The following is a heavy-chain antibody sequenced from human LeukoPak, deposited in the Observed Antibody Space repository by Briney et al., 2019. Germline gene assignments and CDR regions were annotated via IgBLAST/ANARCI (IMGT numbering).Heavy chain of an antibody. V-gene: IGHV3-15*01. D-gene: IGHD3-22*01. J-gene: IGHJ4*02. CDR2: IKSKTDGGTT. CDR3: TTDVPWYYDSSGPIDY. CDR1: GGSISSYY. Sequence: ETLSLTCTVSGGSISSYYWSWVRQAPGKGLEWVGRIKSKTDGGTTDYAAPVKGRFTISRDDSKNTLYLQMNSLKTEDTAVYYCTTDVPWYYDSSGPIDYWGQGTLVTVSS.